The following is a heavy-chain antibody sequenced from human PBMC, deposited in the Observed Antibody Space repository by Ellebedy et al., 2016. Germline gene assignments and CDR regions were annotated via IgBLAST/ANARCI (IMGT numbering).Heavy chain of an antibody. J-gene: IGHJ5*02. Sequence: GESLKISXAASGFTFSSYAMSWVRQAPGKGLEWVSAISGSGGSTYYADSVKGRFTISRDNSKNTLYLQMNSLRAEDTAVYYCAKLSNAYHCSSTSCYLYNWFDPWGQGTLVTVSS. CDR2: ISGSGGST. D-gene: IGHD2-2*01. CDR3: AKLSNAYHCSSTSCYLYNWFDP. CDR1: GFTFSSYA. V-gene: IGHV3-23*01.